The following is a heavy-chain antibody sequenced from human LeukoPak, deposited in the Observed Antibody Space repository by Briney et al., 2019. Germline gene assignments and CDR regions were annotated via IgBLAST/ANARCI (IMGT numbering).Heavy chain of an antibody. V-gene: IGHV4-30-4*01. Sequence: PSETLSLTCTVSGGSISSGDYYWSWIRQPPGKGLEWIGYIYYSGSTYYNPSLKSRVTISVDTSKNQFSLKLSSVTAADTAVYYCARAGGGYGSGSYFKNPDAFDIWGQGTMVTVSS. CDR3: ARAGGGYGSGSYFKNPDAFDI. CDR1: GGSISSGDYY. CDR2: IYYSGST. J-gene: IGHJ3*02. D-gene: IGHD3-10*01.